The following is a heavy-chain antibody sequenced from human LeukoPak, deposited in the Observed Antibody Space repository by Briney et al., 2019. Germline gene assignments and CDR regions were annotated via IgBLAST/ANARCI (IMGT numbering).Heavy chain of an antibody. CDR3: ARDLSVDY. V-gene: IGHV3-30-3*01. CDR2: ISYDGSNK. J-gene: IGHJ4*02. Sequence: SGRSLRLSCAASGFTFSSYAMHWVRQAPGKGLEWVAVISYDGSNKYYADSVKGRFTISRDNSKNTLYLQMNSLRAEDTAVYYCARDLSVDYWGQGTLVTVSS. CDR1: GFTFSSYA.